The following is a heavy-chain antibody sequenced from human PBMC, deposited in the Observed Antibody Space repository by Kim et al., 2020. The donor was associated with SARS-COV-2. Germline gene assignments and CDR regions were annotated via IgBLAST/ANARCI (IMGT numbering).Heavy chain of an antibody. CDR2: IKSKTDGGTT. V-gene: IGHV3-15*01. CDR1: GFTFSNAW. J-gene: IGHJ4*02. D-gene: IGHD2-15*01. CDR3: TREIVVVVAATPSDY. Sequence: GGSLRLSCAASGFTFSNAWMSWVRQAPGKGLEWVGRIKSKTDGGTTDYAAPVKGRFTISRDDSKNTLYLQMNSLKTEDTAVYYCTREIVVVVAATPSDYWGQGTLVTVSS.